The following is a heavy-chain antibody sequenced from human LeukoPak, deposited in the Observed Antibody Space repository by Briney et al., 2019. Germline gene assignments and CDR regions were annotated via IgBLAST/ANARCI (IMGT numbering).Heavy chain of an antibody. V-gene: IGHV4-39*01. CDR3: ARLLYSSSWYWDYFDY. CDR2: IYYSGST. Sequence: SETLPLTCTVSGGSISSSSYYWGWIRQPPGKGLEWIGSIYYSGSTYYNPSLKSRVTISVDTSKNQFSLKLSSVTAADTAVYYCARLLYSSSWYWDYFDYWGQGTLVTVSS. D-gene: IGHD6-13*01. CDR1: GGSISSSSYY. J-gene: IGHJ4*02.